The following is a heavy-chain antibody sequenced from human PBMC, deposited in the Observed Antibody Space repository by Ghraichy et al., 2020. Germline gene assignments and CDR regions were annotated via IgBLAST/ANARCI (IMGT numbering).Heavy chain of an antibody. CDR2: FDPEDGET. J-gene: IGHJ4*02. Sequence: ASVKVSCKVSGYTLTELSMHWVRQAPGKGLEWMGGFDPEDGETIYAQKFQGRVTMTEDTSTDTAYMELSSLRSEDTAVYYCATLNYYGSGSYYKNWGQGTLVTVSS. CDR1: GYTLTELS. V-gene: IGHV1-24*01. D-gene: IGHD3-10*01. CDR3: ATLNYYGSGSYYKN.